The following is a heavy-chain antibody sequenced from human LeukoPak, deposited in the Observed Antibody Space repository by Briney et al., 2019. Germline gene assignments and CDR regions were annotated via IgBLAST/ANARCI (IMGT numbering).Heavy chain of an antibody. CDR3: ARAPNYDLDS. CDR1: GGSVSSDSYY. CDR2: IYYSGST. D-gene: IGHD1-7*01. V-gene: IGHV4-61*01. J-gene: IGHJ4*02. Sequence: SETLSLTRTVSGGSVSSDSYYWSWIRQPPGKGLEWIGYIYYSGSTNYNPSLKSRVTISVDTSKNQFSLKLSSVTAADTAVYYCARAPNYDLDSWGQGTLVTVSS.